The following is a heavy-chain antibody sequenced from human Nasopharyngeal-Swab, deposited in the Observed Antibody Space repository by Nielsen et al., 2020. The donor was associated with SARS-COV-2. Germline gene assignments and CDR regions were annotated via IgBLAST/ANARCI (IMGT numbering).Heavy chain of an antibody. Sequence: GESLKISCAASGFTLSSYWMTWVRQAPGKGLEWEATIKNDGSETYYGDSVKGRFTISRDNAWNSMHLQMNNLRADDTAEYYCARDHYYESSGFFGAFHLWGQGTMVTVSS. CDR3: ARDHYYESSGFFGAFHL. CDR2: IKNDGSET. D-gene: IGHD3-22*01. J-gene: IGHJ3*01. V-gene: IGHV3-7*01. CDR1: GFTLSSYW.